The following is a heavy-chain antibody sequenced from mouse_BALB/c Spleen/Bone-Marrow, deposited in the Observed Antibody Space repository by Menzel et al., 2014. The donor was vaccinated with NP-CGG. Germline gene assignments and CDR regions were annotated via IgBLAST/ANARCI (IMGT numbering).Heavy chain of an antibody. CDR3: ARARFYCGKLMDY. V-gene: IGHV5-6-5*01. J-gene: IGHJ4*01. CDR2: ISSGGSP. CDR1: GFTFSSYA. Sequence: EVKLMESGGGLVKPGGSLKLSCAASGFTFSSYAMSWVRQTPEKRLERVASISSGGSPYYPDSVKGRFTISRDNARNILYKQMSSLRSEDTAMYYCARARFYCGKLMDYWGQGTSVTGSS. D-gene: IGHD1-1*01.